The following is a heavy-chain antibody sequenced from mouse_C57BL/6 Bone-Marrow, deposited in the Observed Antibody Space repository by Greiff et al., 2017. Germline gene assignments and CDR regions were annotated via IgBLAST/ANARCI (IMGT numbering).Heavy chain of an antibody. Sequence: VQLQQPGAELVMPGASVKLSCKASGYTFTSYWMHWVKQRSGQGLEWIGEIDPSDSYTNYNQKFKGKSTLTVDKSSSTAYMQLSSLTSEDSAVYYCARYYGYDLDYWGQGTTLTVSS. J-gene: IGHJ2*01. V-gene: IGHV1-69*01. CDR3: ARYYGYDLDY. CDR1: GYTFTSYW. D-gene: IGHD2-2*01. CDR2: IDPSDSYT.